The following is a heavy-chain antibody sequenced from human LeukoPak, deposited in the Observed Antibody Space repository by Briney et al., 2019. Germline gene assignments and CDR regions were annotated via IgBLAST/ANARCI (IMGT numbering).Heavy chain of an antibody. J-gene: IGHJ5*02. D-gene: IGHD3-22*01. V-gene: IGHV3-53*01. CDR3: ARDLNYDSAS. Sequence: GGSLRLSCAASGFSVSSNYMSWVRQAPGKGLEWVSVIYSGGSTYYADSVKGRFTISRDNSRNTVYLQMNSLRAEDTAVYYCARDLNYDSASWGQGTLVTVSA. CDR1: GFSVSSNY. CDR2: IYSGGST.